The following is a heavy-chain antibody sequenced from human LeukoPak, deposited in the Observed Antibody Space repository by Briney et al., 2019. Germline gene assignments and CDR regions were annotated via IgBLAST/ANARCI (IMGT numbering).Heavy chain of an antibody. J-gene: IGHJ6*03. Sequence: GGSLRLSCAASGMSFNIFDMNWVRQVPGKGLEWVSCISGDSSHIYYADSVKGRFTISRDNAQNSLFLQMDSLRVEDTAVYYCARDRGNPWNVYYYMDVWGEGTTVTVSS. CDR2: ISGDSSHI. V-gene: IGHV3-21*01. D-gene: IGHD1-1*01. CDR3: ARDRGNPWNVYYYMDV. CDR1: GMSFNIFD.